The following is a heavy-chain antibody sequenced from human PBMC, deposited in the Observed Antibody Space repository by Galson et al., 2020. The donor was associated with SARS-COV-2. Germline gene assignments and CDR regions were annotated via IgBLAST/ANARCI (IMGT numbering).Heavy chain of an antibody. D-gene: IGHD6-6*01. V-gene: IGHV3-13*04. CDR3: AKDDSLAPRYFDY. CDR1: GFSFTSYD. Sequence: GGSLRLSCGVSGFSFTSYDMHWVRQTPGKRLEWVSIIDTAGDPHYADSVKGRFTISRDDSKNTVYLQMDSLRGEDTAVYFCAKDDSLAPRYFDYWGQGILVTVSS. CDR2: IDTAGDP. J-gene: IGHJ4*02.